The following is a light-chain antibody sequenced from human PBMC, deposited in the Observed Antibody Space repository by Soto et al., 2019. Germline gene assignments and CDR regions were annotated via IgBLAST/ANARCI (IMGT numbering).Light chain of an antibody. V-gene: IGLV2-14*01. CDR1: SSDIGGYKY. J-gene: IGLJ1*01. CDR2: DVS. CDR3: SSYTGGSTYV. Sequence: QSVLTQPASVSGSLGQSITISCTGTSSDIGGYKYVSWYQQHPGKAPKLVIYDVSNRPSGVSNRFSGSKFGNTATLTISGLQGEDEAEYYCSSYTGGSTYVFGTGTKVTV.